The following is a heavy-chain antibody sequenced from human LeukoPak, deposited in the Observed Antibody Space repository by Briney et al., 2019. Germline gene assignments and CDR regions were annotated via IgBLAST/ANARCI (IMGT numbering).Heavy chain of an antibody. V-gene: IGHV3-74*01. CDR1: GLTFSNYW. CDR2: INTDGSTT. Sequence: GGSLRLSCAASGLTFSNYWMHWVRQARGKGGVGVTRINTDGSTTSYADSVDGRFTISRDNAKNTLYLQMNSLRAEDTAVYYCARVSTGKYYFDSWGQGTLVTVSS. J-gene: IGHJ4*02. D-gene: IGHD2-8*02. CDR3: ARVSTGKYYFDS.